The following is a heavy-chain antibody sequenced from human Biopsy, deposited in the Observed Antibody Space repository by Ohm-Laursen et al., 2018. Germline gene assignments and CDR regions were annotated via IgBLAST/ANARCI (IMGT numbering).Heavy chain of an antibody. J-gene: IGHJ4*02. D-gene: IGHD2-21*02. Sequence: SQTLSLTCAISGDSVSSNRAAWNWIRQSPSRGLEWPGRTFYRAKWYTDFAVSVKSRITLTPDPSTNQFSLQLNSVTPDDTAVYYCARSGSDSLNYYFDFWGQGTLVTVFS. CDR2: TFYRAKWYT. CDR1: GDSVSSNRAA. V-gene: IGHV6-1*01. CDR3: ARSGSDSLNYYFDF.